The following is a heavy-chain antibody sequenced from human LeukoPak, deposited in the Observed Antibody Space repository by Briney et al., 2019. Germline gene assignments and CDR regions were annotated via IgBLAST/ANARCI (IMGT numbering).Heavy chain of an antibody. CDR2: IYYSGST. J-gene: IGHJ4*02. D-gene: IGHD4-17*01. Sequence: SETLSLTCTVSGGSISSGGYYWSWIRQHPGKGLEWIGYIYYSGSTYYNPSLKSRVTISVDTSRNQFSLKLSSVTAADTAVYYCASTTVTLGGPFDYWGQGTLVTVSS. CDR3: ASTTVTLGGPFDY. CDR1: GGSISSGGYY. V-gene: IGHV4-31*03.